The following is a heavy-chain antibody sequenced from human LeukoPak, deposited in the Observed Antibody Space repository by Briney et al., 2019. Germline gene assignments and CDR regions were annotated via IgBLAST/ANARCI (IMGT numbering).Heavy chain of an antibody. CDR1: GGSISSSSYY. CDR3: ARDYCSSTSCPN. CDR2: IYYSGST. D-gene: IGHD2-2*01. V-gene: IGHV4-39*07. Sequence: SETLSLTCTVSGGSISSSSYYWGWIRQPPGKGLEWIGSIYYSGSTYYNPSLKSRVTISVDTSKNQFSLKLSSVTAADTAVYYCARDYCSSTSCPNWGQGTLVTVSS. J-gene: IGHJ4*02.